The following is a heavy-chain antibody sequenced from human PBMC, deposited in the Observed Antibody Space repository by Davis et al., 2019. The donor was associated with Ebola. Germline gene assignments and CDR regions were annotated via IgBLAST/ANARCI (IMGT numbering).Heavy chain of an antibody. CDR3: AKDASIRIVVVTEYYFDY. Sequence: GGSLRLSCAASGFTFSSYGMHWVRQAPGKGLEWVAVISYDGSNKYYADSVKGRFTISRDNSKNTLYLQMNSLRAEDTAVYYCAKDASIRIVVVTEYYFDYWGQGTLVTVSS. CDR2: ISYDGSNK. CDR1: GFTFSSYG. D-gene: IGHD3-22*01. J-gene: IGHJ4*02. V-gene: IGHV3-30*18.